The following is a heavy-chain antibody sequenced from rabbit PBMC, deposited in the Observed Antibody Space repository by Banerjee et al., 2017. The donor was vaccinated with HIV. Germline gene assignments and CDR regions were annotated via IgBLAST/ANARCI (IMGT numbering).Heavy chain of an antibody. CDR1: GIDFSGAYY. CDR3: ARRWDSGIYYGHFNL. V-gene: IGHV1S45*01. CDR2: IYAGSSGST. D-gene: IGHD8-1*01. J-gene: IGHJ4*01. Sequence: QQQLEESGGGLVKPGGTLTLTCKASGIDFSGAYYMCWVRQAPGKGLEWIACIYAGSSGSTYYASWARGRFTISKTSSTTVTLRMTSLTAADTATYFCARRWDSGIYYGHFNLWGPGTLVTVS.